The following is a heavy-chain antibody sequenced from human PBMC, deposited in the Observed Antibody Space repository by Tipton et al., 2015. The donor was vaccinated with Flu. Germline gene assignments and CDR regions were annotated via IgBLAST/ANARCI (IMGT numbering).Heavy chain of an antibody. CDR1: GYTFTSHD. J-gene: IGHJ6*02. CDR2: MNPNSANT. Sequence: QMQLVQSGAEVKTSGASVKVSCKAYGYTFTSHDINWVRQAPGQGLEWMGWMNPNSANTGYAQKFQGRVTLTRSTSMSTAYMELRSLRSEDTAVYYCVRGWAVNGDDNYYYHGMDVWGQGTTVTVSS. V-gene: IGHV1-8*01. CDR3: VRGWAVNGDDNYYYHGMDV. D-gene: IGHD4-17*01.